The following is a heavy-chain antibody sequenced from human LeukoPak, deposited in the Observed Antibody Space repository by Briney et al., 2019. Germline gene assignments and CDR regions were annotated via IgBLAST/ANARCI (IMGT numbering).Heavy chain of an antibody. CDR3: ARLTGAFWSGYPEYFDY. CDR2: IKQDGSEK. V-gene: IGHV3-7*01. Sequence: GGSLRLSCAASGFTFSSYAMSWVRQAPGKGLEWVANIKQDGSEKYYVDPVKGRFTISRDNAKNSLYLQMNSLRAEDTAVYYCARLTGAFWSGYPEYFDYWGQGTLVTVSS. CDR1: GFTFSSYA. D-gene: IGHD3-3*01. J-gene: IGHJ4*02.